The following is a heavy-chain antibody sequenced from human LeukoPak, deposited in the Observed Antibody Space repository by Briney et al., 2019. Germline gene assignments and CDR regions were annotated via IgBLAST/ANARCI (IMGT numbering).Heavy chain of an antibody. CDR3: ARQWLGPFDY. V-gene: IGHV4-38-2*01. J-gene: IGHJ4*02. D-gene: IGHD6-19*01. Sequence: PSETLSLTCAVSGYSISSGYYWGWIRQPPGKGLEWIGSIYHSGSTYYNPSLKSRVTISVDTSKNQFSLKLSSVTAANTAVYYCARQWLGPFDYWGQGTLVTVSS. CDR2: IYHSGST. CDR1: GYSISSGYY.